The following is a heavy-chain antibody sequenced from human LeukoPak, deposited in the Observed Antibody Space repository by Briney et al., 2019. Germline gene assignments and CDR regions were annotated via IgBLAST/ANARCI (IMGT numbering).Heavy chain of an antibody. CDR2: INHSGST. V-gene: IGHV4-34*01. D-gene: IGHD3-22*01. CDR3: ARDFRNYYDSSGYYYKLDY. CDR1: GGSFSGYY. Sequence: SETLSLTCAVYGGSFSGYYWSWIRQPPGKGLEWIGEINHSGSTNYNPSLRSRVTISVDTSKNQFSLKLSSVTAADTAVYYCARDFRNYYDSSGYYYKLDYWGQGTLVTVSS. J-gene: IGHJ4*02.